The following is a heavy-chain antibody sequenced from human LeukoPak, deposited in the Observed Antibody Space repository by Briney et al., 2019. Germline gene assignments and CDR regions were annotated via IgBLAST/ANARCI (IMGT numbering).Heavy chain of an antibody. Sequence: SVTVSCKASGGTFSSYAISWVRQAPGQGREWMGGIIPIFGTANYAQKFQGRVTITADESTSTAYMELSSLRSEDTAVYYCARGSSGLYNWFDPWGQGTLVTVSS. D-gene: IGHD6-19*01. V-gene: IGHV1-69*01. CDR2: IIPIFGTA. CDR1: GGTFSSYA. J-gene: IGHJ5*02. CDR3: ARGSSGLYNWFDP.